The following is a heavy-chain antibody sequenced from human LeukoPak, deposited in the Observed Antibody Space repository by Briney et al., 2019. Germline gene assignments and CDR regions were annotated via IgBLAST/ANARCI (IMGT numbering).Heavy chain of an antibody. Sequence: GGSLRLSCAASGFTVSSNYMSWVRQAPGKGLEWVAFIRYDGSNKYYADSVKGRFTISRDNSKNTLYLQMNGLRAEDTAVYFCAKDKDPWKSTSISDFDYWGQGTLVTVSS. J-gene: IGHJ4*02. CDR3: AKDKDPWKSTSISDFDY. CDR1: GFTVSSNY. D-gene: IGHD1-1*01. CDR2: IRYDGSNK. V-gene: IGHV3-30*02.